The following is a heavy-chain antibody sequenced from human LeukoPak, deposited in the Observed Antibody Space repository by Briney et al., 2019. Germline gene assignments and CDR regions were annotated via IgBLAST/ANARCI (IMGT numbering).Heavy chain of an antibody. D-gene: IGHD2-2*01. Sequence: GESLKISCKGSGYSFTTYWIGWVRQMPGKGLEWMGIIYPGDSDTRYSPSFQGQVTISADKSISTAYLQWSSLKASDTAMYYCARRSGCSSTRCYAIDYWGQGTLVTVSS. CDR2: IYPGDSDT. CDR1: GYSFTTYW. CDR3: ARRSGCSSTRCYAIDY. V-gene: IGHV5-51*01. J-gene: IGHJ4*02.